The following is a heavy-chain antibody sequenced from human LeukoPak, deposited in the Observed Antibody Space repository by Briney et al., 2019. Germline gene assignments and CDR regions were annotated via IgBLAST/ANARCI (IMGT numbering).Heavy chain of an antibody. D-gene: IGHD2/OR15-2a*01. Sequence: PGGSLRLSCAASGFTFSSYSMNWVRQAPGKGLEWVSYISSSSSTIYYADSVKGRFTISRDNAKNSLYLQMNSLRGEDTAVYYCASAFRGPFDPWGQGTLVTVS. J-gene: IGHJ5*02. CDR3: ASAFRGPFDP. V-gene: IGHV3-48*04. CDR2: ISSSSSTI. CDR1: GFTFSSYS.